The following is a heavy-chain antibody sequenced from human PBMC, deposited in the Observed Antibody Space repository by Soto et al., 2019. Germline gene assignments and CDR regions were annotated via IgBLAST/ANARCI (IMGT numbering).Heavy chain of an antibody. V-gene: IGHV5-51*01. J-gene: IGHJ6*02. CDR2: IYPGDSDT. D-gene: IGHD6-19*01. CDR3: ARSRRGAYSSGWYSPSGYYNYGIDV. CDR1: GYSFTRYW. Sequence: PGESLKISCKGSGYSFTRYWIGWVRQMPGKGLEWMGIIYPGDSDTKYSPSLQGRVTISADTSISTAYLQWTSLKASDTAMYYCARSRRGAYSSGWYSPSGYYNYGIDVWGQGTKVTVSS.